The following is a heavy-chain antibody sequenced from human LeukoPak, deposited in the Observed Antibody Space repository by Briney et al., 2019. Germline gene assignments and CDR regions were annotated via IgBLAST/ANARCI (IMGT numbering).Heavy chain of an antibody. V-gene: IGHV4-30-4*01. Sequence: SETLSLTCTVSGGSISSGDYYWSWIRQPPGKGLEWIGYIYYSGSTYYNPSLKSRVTISVDTSKNQFSLKLSSVTAADTVVYYCARDYYGSGSSSEIYYYYGMDVWGKGTTVTVSS. J-gene: IGHJ6*04. CDR3: ARDYYGSGSSSEIYYYYGMDV. CDR1: GGSISSGDYY. D-gene: IGHD3-10*01. CDR2: IYYSGST.